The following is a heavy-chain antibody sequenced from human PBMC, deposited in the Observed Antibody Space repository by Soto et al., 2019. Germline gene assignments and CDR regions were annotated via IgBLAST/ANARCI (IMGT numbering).Heavy chain of an antibody. CDR2: ISYSGST. V-gene: IGHV4-39*02. CDR3: ARERRGSNWFDP. CDR1: GGSISSSAYY. D-gene: IGHD5-12*01. Sequence: SETLSLTCTVSGGSISSSAYYWGWIRQPPGRGMQWIASISYSGSTYYNPSLKGRVTISQDTSKIQFSLKLSSVTAADTALYFCARERRGSNWFDPWGQGTLVTVSS. J-gene: IGHJ5*02.